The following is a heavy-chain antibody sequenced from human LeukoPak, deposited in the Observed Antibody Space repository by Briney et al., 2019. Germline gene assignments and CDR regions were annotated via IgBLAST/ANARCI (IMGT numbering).Heavy chain of an antibody. D-gene: IGHD2-15*01. Sequence: QGDSLRLSCAASGFTFSSYWMSWVRQAPGKGLEWVANINQDGSEKYYVDSVRGRFTISRDNAKSSLYLQMNSLRAEDTAVYYCARDRGGSYSAIDYWGQGTLVTVSS. CDR2: INQDGSEK. J-gene: IGHJ4*02. CDR3: ARDRGGSYSAIDY. CDR1: GFTFSSYW. V-gene: IGHV3-7*01.